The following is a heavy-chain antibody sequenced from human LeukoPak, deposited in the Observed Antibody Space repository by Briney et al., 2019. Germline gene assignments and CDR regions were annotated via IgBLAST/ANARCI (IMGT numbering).Heavy chain of an antibody. CDR3: ARDLGDYEHYFDY. J-gene: IGHJ4*02. V-gene: IGHV3-30-3*01. CDR1: GFTFSSYA. Sequence: PGGSLRLSCAASGFTFSSYAMHWVRQAPGKGLEWVAVISYDGSNKYYADSVKGRFTISRDNSKNTLYLQMNSLRAEDTAVYYCARDLGDYEHYFDYWGQGTLVTVSS. CDR2: ISYDGSNK. D-gene: IGHD4-17*01.